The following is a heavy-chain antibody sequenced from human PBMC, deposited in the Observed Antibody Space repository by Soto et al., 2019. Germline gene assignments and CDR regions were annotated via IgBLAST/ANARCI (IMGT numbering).Heavy chain of an antibody. Sequence: QVQLQESGPGLVKPSETLSLTCSVSGDSISKFYWSWIRKTAGKGLEWMGRVYATGTTDYNPSLRSRVAMSVDISKKTFSLRLTSVTAADTGVYYCVRDGSKTLRDWFDPWGQGKLVTVSS. V-gene: IGHV4-4*07. CDR1: GDSISKFY. CDR2: VYATGTT. CDR3: VRDGSKTLRDWFDP. D-gene: IGHD4-17*01. J-gene: IGHJ5*02.